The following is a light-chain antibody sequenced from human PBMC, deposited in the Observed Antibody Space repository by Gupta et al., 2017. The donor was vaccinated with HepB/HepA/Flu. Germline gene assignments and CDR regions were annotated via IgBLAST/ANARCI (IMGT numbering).Light chain of an antibody. CDR2: DVS. J-gene: IGLJ1*01. V-gene: IGLV2-14*03. CDR1: SSDVGGYNY. CDR3: SSYTSSSALV. Sequence: QSALTPPASASGSPGQSITISCTGTSSDVGGYNYVSWYQQHPGKAPKLMIYDVSNRPSGVSNRLSGSKSGNTASLTISGLQAEDEADYYCSSYTSSSALVFETGTKVTVL.